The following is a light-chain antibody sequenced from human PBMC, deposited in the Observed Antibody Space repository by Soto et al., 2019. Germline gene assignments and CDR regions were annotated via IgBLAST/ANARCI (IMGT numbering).Light chain of an antibody. Sequence: SYELTQPPSVSVAPGQTARITCGGSNVGSRTVHWFQQKPGQAPVLVVYDDSGRPSGTPERFSGSNSGNTATLTISRVEAGDEADYYCQVWDSSSDHAVFGGGTQLTVL. V-gene: IGLV3-21*02. CDR3: QVWDSSSDHAV. CDR1: NVGSRT. J-gene: IGLJ7*01. CDR2: DDS.